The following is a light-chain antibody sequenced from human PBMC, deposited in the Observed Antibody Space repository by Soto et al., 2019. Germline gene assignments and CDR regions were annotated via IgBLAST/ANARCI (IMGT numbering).Light chain of an antibody. CDR3: GTWDSSLSAVV. V-gene: IGLV2-14*02. Sequence: QSVLTQPASVSGSPGQSITISCTGTNGDVGSYDLVSWYQRYPGEAPKLIIYEVNKRPSGISNRFSGSKSGTSATLGITGLQTGDEADYYCGTWDSSLSAVVFGGGTKLTVL. CDR1: NGDVGSYDL. CDR2: EVN. J-gene: IGLJ2*01.